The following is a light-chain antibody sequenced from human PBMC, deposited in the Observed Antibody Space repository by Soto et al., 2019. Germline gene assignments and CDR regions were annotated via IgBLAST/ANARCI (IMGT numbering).Light chain of an antibody. CDR1: SSNIGAGYD. J-gene: IGLJ3*02. CDR2: DNN. V-gene: IGLV1-40*01. CDR3: QSYDSSLSSWV. Sequence: QSVLTQPPSVSGAPGQRVTISRTGSSSNIGAGYDVHWYQQLPGTAPKLLIYDNNNRPSGVPDRFSGSKSGTSASLAITGLQAEDEADYYCQSYDSSLSSWVFGGGTKLTVL.